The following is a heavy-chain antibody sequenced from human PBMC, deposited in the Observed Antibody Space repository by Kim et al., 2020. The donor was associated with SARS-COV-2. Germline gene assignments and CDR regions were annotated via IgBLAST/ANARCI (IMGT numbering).Heavy chain of an antibody. CDR3: AMIHRPTSYYYGMDV. CDR1: GGSISSGSYY. D-gene: IGHD3-22*01. Sequence: SETLSLTCTVSGGSISSGSYYWSWIRQPAGKGLEWIGRIYTSGSTNYNPSLKSRVTISVDTSKNQFSLKLSSVTAADTAVYYCAMIHRPTSYYYGMDVWGQGTTVTVSS. J-gene: IGHJ6*02. V-gene: IGHV4-61*02. CDR2: IYTSGST.